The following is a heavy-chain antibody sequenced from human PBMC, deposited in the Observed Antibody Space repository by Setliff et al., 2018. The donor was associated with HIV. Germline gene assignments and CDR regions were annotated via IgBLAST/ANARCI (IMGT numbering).Heavy chain of an antibody. CDR1: GFTFDDYG. CDR2: IDQDGSEK. J-gene: IGHJ6*02. CDR3: ARKLWPGYGMDV. V-gene: IGHV3-7*01. Sequence: GGSLRLSCAASGFTFDDYGMSWVRQAPGKGLEWVANIDQDGSEKNYVDSVKGRFTISRDNAENSLYLQLNSLRAEDTAVYYCARKLWPGYGMDVWGQGTPVTVSS. D-gene: IGHD3-16*01.